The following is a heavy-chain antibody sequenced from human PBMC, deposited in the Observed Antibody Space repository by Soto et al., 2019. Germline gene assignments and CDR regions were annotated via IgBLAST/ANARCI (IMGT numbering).Heavy chain of an antibody. V-gene: IGHV3-23*01. CDR2: ISGSGGST. D-gene: IGHD4-17*01. CDR3: AKKTTVTPVN. CDR1: GFTFSSHA. J-gene: IGHJ4*02. Sequence: PGGSLRLCYAASGFTFSSHAMSRVRQAPGKGLEWVSAISGSGGSTYYADSVKGRFTISRDNSKNTLYLQMNSLRAEDTAVYYCAKKTTVTPVNWGQGTLVTVSS.